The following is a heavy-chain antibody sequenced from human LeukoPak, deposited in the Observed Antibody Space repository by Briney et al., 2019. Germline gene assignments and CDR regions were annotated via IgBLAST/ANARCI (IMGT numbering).Heavy chain of an antibody. V-gene: IGHV3-48*04. J-gene: IGHJ4*02. Sequence: PGGSLRLSCAASGFTFSSYSMNWVRQAPGKGLEWVSYISSSGSTIYYADSVKGRFTISRDNAKNSLYLQMNSLRAEDTAVYYCARGAGVVTPFDYWGQGTLVTVSS. CDR1: GFTFSSYS. D-gene: IGHD3-3*01. CDR2: ISSSGSTI. CDR3: ARGAGVVTPFDY.